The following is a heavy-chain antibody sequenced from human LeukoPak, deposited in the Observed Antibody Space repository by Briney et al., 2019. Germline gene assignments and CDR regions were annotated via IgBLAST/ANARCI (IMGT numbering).Heavy chain of an antibody. J-gene: IGHJ5*02. CDR1: GYSFTDYC. D-gene: IGHD2-21*01. V-gene: IGHV1-2*02. CDR3: ARADRLHGGPYLIGP. Sequence: GASVKVSCKTSGYSFTDYCMHWVRQAPGQGLEWMGWIIPNSGGTSSAQKFQGRVTMTRDTSITTVYMEVSWLTSDDTAIYYCARADRLHGGPYLIGPWGQGTLVTVSS. CDR2: IIPNSGGT.